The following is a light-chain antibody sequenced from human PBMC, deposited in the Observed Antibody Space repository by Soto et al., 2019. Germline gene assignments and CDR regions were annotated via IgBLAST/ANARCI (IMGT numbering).Light chain of an antibody. CDR1: SSDVGSYDL. V-gene: IGLV2-23*02. CDR2: VVS. Sequence: QSALTQPASVSGSPGQSITISCTGTSSDVGSYDLVSWYQQHPGKAPKVIIFVVSKRPSGVSSRFSGSKSGITASLTISGLQAEDEADYYCCSYADHSPVFGGGTKLTVL. CDR3: CSYADHSPV. J-gene: IGLJ2*01.